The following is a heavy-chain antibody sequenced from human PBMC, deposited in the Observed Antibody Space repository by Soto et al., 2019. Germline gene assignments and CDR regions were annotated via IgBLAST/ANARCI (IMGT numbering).Heavy chain of an antibody. D-gene: IGHD3-10*01. CDR2: INHSGST. Sequence: QVQLQQWGAGLLKPSETLSLTCAVYGGSFSGYYWSWIRQPPGKGLEWIGEINHSGSTNYNPSLKSRATISVDTSKNQFSLKLSSVTAADTAVYYCARRKPFGGWYFDLWGRGTLVTVSS. V-gene: IGHV4-34*01. CDR1: GGSFSGYY. CDR3: ARRKPFGGWYFDL. J-gene: IGHJ2*01.